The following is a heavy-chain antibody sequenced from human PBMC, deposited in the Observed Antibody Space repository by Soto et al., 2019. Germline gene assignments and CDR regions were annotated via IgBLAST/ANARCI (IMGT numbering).Heavy chain of an antibody. CDR1: GFTFSLYP. D-gene: IGHD2-2*01. Sequence: LRLSCAASGFTFSLYPMNWVRQAPGKGLEWLSYISPSNSTIYYADSVKGRFTISRDNAKNSLDLQMNGLRDDDTAFYYCARVGRGFCSSTRCYTDGFDLWSRGTVVTVSS. CDR3: ARVGRGFCSSTRCYTDGFDL. J-gene: IGHJ3*01. V-gene: IGHV3-48*03. CDR2: ISPSNSTI.